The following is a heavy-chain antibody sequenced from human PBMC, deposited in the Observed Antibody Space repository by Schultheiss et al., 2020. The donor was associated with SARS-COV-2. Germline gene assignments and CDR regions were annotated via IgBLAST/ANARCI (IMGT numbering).Heavy chain of an antibody. V-gene: IGHV4-34*01. D-gene: IGHD6-6*01. CDR2: INHSGST. CDR1: GGSFSGYY. Sequence: SETLSLTCAVYGGSFSGYYWSWIRQPPGKGLEWIGEINHSGSTNYNPSLKSRVTISVDTSKNQFSLKLNSVTAADTAVYYCARSRIAARPTPARDYYYYGMDVWGQGTTVTVSS. J-gene: IGHJ6*02. CDR3: ARSRIAARPTPARDYYYYGMDV.